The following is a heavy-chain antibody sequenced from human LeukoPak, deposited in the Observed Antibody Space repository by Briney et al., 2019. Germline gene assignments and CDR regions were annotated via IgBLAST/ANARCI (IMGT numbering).Heavy chain of an antibody. D-gene: IGHD1-1*01. CDR2: VSYSGRT. Sequence: PSETLSLTCTVSGGSISGYYWSWIRQPPGKGLECIGYVSYSGRTNHNPSLKSRVTISADPSKNQFSLKLTSVTAADTAVYYCARHERGAENLDYWGQGTLVTVSS. CDR1: GGSISGYY. V-gene: IGHV4-59*08. CDR3: ARHERGAENLDY. J-gene: IGHJ4*02.